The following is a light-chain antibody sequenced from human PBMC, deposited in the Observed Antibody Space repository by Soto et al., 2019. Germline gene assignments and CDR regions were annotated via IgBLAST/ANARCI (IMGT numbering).Light chain of an antibody. CDR1: SSDVGGYNY. CDR2: EVS. V-gene: IGLV2-14*01. J-gene: IGLJ3*02. Sequence: QSALTQPPSASGSPGQSVTISCTGTSSDVGGYNYVSWYQQHPGKAPKLMIYEVSNRPSGVSNRFSGSKSGNTASLTISGLQAEDEADYYCATWDVSGLVFGGGTKLTVL. CDR3: ATWDVSGLV.